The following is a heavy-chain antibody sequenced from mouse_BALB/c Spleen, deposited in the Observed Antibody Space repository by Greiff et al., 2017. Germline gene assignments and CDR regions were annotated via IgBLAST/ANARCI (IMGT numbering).Heavy chain of an antibody. CDR2: ISNGGGST. V-gene: IGHV5-12-2*01. Sequence: EVKLVESGGGLVQPGGSLKLSCAASGFTFSSYTMSWVRQTPEKRLEWVAYISNGGGSTYYPDTVKGRFTISRDNATNTLYLQMSSLKSEDTAMYYCARRSGTTATFAYWGQGTLVTVAA. J-gene: IGHJ3*01. CDR3: ARRSGTTATFAY. D-gene: IGHD1-2*01. CDR1: GFTFSSYT.